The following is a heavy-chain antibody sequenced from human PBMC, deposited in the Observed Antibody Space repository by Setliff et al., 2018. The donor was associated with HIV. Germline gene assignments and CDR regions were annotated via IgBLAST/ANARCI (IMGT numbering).Heavy chain of an antibody. D-gene: IGHD3-10*01. CDR3: ARAPTHYFGNNKSSWPDAFDI. CDR1: GGSVSNYY. Sequence: SETLSLTCTVSGGSVSNYYWTWIRQSAGKGLEWIGHINTSGSTKYNPSLKSRLTMSVDSSGNQFSLTLTSVTAADTAVYYCARAPTHYFGNNKSSWPDAFDIWGLGTMVTVSS. CDR2: INTSGST. J-gene: IGHJ3*02. V-gene: IGHV4-4*07.